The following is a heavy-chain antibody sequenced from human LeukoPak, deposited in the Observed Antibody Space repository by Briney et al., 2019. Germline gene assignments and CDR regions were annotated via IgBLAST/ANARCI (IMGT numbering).Heavy chain of an antibody. CDR2: IYTSGST. CDR3: ARDKLGGYLYYFDY. V-gene: IGHV4-4*07. CDR1: GGSISSYY. Sequence: SETLSLTCTVSGGSISSYYWSWIRQPAGKGLEWLGRIYTSGSTNYNPSLKSRVTMSVDTSKNQFSLKLSSVTAADTAVYYCARDKLGGYLYYFDYWGQGTLVTVSS. D-gene: IGHD3-22*01. J-gene: IGHJ4*02.